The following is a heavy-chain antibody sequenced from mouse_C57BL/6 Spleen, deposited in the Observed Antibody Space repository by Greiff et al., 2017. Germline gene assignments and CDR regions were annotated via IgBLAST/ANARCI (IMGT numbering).Heavy chain of an antibody. CDR2: ISDGGSYT. J-gene: IGHJ3*01. V-gene: IGHV5-4*01. CDR3: AREGLRRRFAY. D-gene: IGHD2-2*01. Sequence: EVKVEESGGGLVKPGGSLKLSCAASGFTFSSYAMSWVRQTPEKRLEWVATISDGGSYTYYPDNVKGRFTISRDNAKNNLYLQMSHLKSEDTAMYYCAREGLRRRFAYWGQGTLVTVSA. CDR1: GFTFSSYA.